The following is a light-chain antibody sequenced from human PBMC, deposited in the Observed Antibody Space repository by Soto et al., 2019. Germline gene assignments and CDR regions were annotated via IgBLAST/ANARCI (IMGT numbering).Light chain of an antibody. Sequence: EIVLTQSPATLSLSPGDRATLSCRASQSVSDYLAWYLHKPGQAPRLLIYDSSNRATDTPARFSGSGSGTNFTLTISSLESEDFALYYCQQRSNWPLTFGPGTKVDV. CDR3: QQRSNWPLT. CDR2: DSS. J-gene: IGKJ3*01. V-gene: IGKV3-11*01. CDR1: QSVSDY.